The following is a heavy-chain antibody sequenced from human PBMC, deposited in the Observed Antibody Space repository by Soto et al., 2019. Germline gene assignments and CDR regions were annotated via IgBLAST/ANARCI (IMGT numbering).Heavy chain of an antibody. V-gene: IGHV4-59*08. J-gene: IGHJ5*02. CDR2: IYYSGST. CDR3: ARHPLYNWFDP. CDR1: GGSISSYY. D-gene: IGHD3-16*01. Sequence: SETLSLTCTVSGGSISSYYWSWIRQPPGKGLEWIGYIYYSGSTNYNPSLKGRVTISVDTSKNQFSLKLSSVTAADTAVYYCARHPLYNWFDPWGQGTLVTVSS.